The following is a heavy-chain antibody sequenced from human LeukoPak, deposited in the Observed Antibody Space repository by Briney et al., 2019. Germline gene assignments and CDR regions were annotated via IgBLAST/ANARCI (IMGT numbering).Heavy chain of an antibody. CDR2: VIPIFGAA. CDR1: GGTFSSYA. CDR3: ARSSRNLYGMDV. V-gene: IGHV1-69*01. D-gene: IGHD6-13*01. Sequence: SVKVSCKASGGTFSSYAISWVRQAPGQGLEWMGGVIPIFGAANYAQKFQGRVTITADESTSTAYMELSSLKSEDTAVYYCARSSRNLYGMDVWGQGTTVTVSS. J-gene: IGHJ6*02.